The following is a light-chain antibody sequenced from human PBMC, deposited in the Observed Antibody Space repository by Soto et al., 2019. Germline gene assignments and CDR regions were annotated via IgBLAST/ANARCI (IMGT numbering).Light chain of an antibody. J-gene: IGKJ2*01. V-gene: IGKV3-15*01. CDR1: QSISSE. CDR2: GAS. Sequence: EIVMTQSPATLSVSPGESATLSCRASQSISSELAWYQQKPGQPPRLLIYGASTRATGVPARFTGSGSGSDFTLTISGLQFEDFAVYYCHQGHNWPLTFGQGTRLEI. CDR3: HQGHNWPLT.